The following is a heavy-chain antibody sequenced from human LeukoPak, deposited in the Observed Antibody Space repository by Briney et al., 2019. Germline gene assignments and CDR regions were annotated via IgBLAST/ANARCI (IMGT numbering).Heavy chain of an antibody. Sequence: AGGSLRLSCATSGFTFEACTMHWVRQAPGRGLEWVSLIRWDGYTTFYADSVEGRFTISRDNSKNSLYLQMNSLRTEDTALYYCAKSLVTYSYYYGLDVWGQGTTVTVSS. J-gene: IGHJ6*02. V-gene: IGHV3-43*01. CDR2: IRWDGYTT. CDR3: AKSLVTYSYYYGLDV. CDR1: GFTFEACT. D-gene: IGHD2-21*02.